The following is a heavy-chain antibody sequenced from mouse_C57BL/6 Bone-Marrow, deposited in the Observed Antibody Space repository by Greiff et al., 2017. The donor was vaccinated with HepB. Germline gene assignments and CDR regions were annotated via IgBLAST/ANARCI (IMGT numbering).Heavy chain of an antibody. D-gene: IGHD4-1*01. CDR3: ARTLGLLDY. CDR2: IYPRDGST. V-gene: IGHV1S56*01. J-gene: IGHJ2*01. Sequence: QVQLQQSGPELVKPGASVKISCKASGYSFTSYYIHWVKQRPGQGLEWIGWIYPRDGSTKYNEKFKGKATLTADKSSSTAYMQLNSLTSEDSAVYFCARTLGLLDYWGQGTTLTVSS. CDR1: GYSFTSYY.